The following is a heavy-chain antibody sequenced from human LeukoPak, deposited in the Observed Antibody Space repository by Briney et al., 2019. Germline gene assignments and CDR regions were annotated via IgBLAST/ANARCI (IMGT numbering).Heavy chain of an antibody. CDR3: AKDHIRRDGYSDFDY. CDR2: ISESGGST. J-gene: IGHJ4*02. D-gene: IGHD6-13*01. CDR1: GFTFGSYA. Sequence: GGSQRLSCAASGFTFGSYAMSWVRQAPGKGLEWVSGISESGGSTYYADSVKGRFTISRDNSKNTLFLQMNSLRAEDTAVYYCAKDHIRRDGYSDFDYWGQGTLVTVSS. V-gene: IGHV3-23*01.